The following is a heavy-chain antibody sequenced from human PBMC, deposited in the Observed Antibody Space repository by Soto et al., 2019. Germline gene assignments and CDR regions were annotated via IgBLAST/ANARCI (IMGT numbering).Heavy chain of an antibody. V-gene: IGHV3-33*01. Sequence: QVQLVESGGGVVQPGRSLRLSCAASGFTFSSYGMHWVRQAPGKGLEWVAVIWYDGSNKYYADSVKGRFTISRDNSKNTLYMQMNSLRAEDTAVYYCARDRAYFDYWGQGTLVTVSS. CDR1: GFTFSSYG. CDR2: IWYDGSNK. CDR3: ARDRAYFDY. J-gene: IGHJ4*02.